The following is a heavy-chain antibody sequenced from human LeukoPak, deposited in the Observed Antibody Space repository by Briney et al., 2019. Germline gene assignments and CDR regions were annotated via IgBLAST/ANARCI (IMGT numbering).Heavy chain of an antibody. Sequence: ASETLSLTCTVSGGSISTYYWNWIRQSAGKGLEWIGRFYISGSTNHNPSLKSRVTMSIDTSKSQFSLKLSSVTAADTAVYYCASLPYSRSPLFDLWGQGTLVTVSP. CDR3: ASLPYSRSPLFDL. D-gene: IGHD6-6*01. V-gene: IGHV4-4*07. CDR2: FYISGST. J-gene: IGHJ4*02. CDR1: GGSISTYY.